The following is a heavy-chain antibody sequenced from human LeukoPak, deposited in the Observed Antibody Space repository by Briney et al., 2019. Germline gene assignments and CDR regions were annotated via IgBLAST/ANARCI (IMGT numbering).Heavy chain of an antibody. J-gene: IGHJ4*02. Sequence: SETLSLTCAVYGGSFSGYYWSWIRQPPGKELEWIGEINHSGSTNYNPSLKSRVTISVDTSKNQFSLKLSSVTAADTAVYYCARSMTTVTPELPVDYWGQGTLVTVSS. V-gene: IGHV4-34*01. CDR1: GGSFSGYY. CDR3: ARSMTTVTPELPVDY. CDR2: INHSGST. D-gene: IGHD4-17*01.